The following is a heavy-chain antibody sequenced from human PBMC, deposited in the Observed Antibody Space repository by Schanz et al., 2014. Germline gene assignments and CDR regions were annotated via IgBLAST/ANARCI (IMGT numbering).Heavy chain of an antibody. Sequence: QVQLVQSGVGVKKPGASVKVSCKASGSTFTTYGITWVRQAPGQGLEWMGWISAHNDNANYAQNFQGRVIMTTDTSTTTAYMELRSLRSDDTAVFYCAGGDYDLLGLEYWGQGTLVTVSS. D-gene: IGHD4-17*01. V-gene: IGHV1-18*04. CDR2: ISAHNDNA. J-gene: IGHJ4*02. CDR3: AGGDYDLLGLEY. CDR1: GSTFTTYG.